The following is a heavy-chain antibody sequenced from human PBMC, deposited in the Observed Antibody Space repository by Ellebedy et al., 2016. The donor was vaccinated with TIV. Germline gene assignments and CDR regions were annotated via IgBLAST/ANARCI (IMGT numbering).Heavy chain of an antibody. CDR2: IIPIFGTA. Sequence: AASVQVSCKASGDTFSSCALNWVRQAPGQGLEWMGGIIPIFGTANYAHKFQGRVTITADESTSKAYMELSSLRSEDTAVYYCARHQRTRRSYKYFGLDVWGQGTTVTVSS. V-gene: IGHV1-69*13. J-gene: IGHJ6*02. CDR1: GDTFSSCA. CDR3: ARHQRTRRSYKYFGLDV. D-gene: IGHD1-14*01.